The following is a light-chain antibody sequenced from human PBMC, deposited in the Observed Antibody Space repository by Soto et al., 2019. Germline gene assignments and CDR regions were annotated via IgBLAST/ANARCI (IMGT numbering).Light chain of an antibody. J-gene: IGLJ2*01. CDR3: SSYTSSTIL. CDR2: DVS. Sequence: QSALTQPASVSGSPGQSIIISCTGTSSDAHAYNYVSWYQHHPGKAPKLLIYDVSNRPSGISNRFSGSKSGNTASLTISGLQPEDEADYFSSSYTSSTILFGGGTKLTVL. CDR1: SSDAHAYNY. V-gene: IGLV2-14*03.